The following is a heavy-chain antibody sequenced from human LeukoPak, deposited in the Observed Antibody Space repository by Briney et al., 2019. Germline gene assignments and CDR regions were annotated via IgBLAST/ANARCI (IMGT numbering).Heavy chain of an antibody. CDR1: GFTFSSYA. V-gene: IGHV3-30-3*01. D-gene: IGHD3-3*01. CDR2: ISYDGSNK. CDR3: ARGGAEYYDFWSGYLPFDY. J-gene: IGHJ4*02. Sequence: PGRSLRLSCAASGFTFSSYAMHWVRQAPGKGLEWVAVISYDGSNKYYADSVKGRFTISRGNSKNTLYLQMNSLRAEATAVYYCARGGAEYYDFWSGYLPFDYWGQGTLVTVSS.